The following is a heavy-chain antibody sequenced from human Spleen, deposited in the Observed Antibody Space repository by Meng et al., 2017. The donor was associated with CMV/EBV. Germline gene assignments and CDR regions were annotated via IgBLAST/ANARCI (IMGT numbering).Heavy chain of an antibody. CDR2: INQDGSQK. CDR3: ARVAAAGRGMDV. CDR1: GFSLSDYT. V-gene: IGHV3-7*04. J-gene: IGHJ6*02. D-gene: IGHD6-13*01. Sequence: GESLKITCAASGFSLSDYTIHWVRQAPGKGLEWVANINQDGSQKNYVDSVKGRFTISRDNAKNSLFLQMNSLRAEDTAVYYCARVAAAGRGMDVWGQGTTVTVSS.